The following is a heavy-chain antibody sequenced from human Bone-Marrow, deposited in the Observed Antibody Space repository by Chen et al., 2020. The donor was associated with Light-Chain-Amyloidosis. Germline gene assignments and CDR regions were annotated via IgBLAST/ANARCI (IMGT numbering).Heavy chain of an antibody. D-gene: IGHD2-15*01. CDR2: ISYDGNNK. J-gene: IGHJ4*02. CDR3: AHLSPGGGKNY. Sequence: QVQLVESGGGVVQPGRSLRLSCAASGFTFSSYGMHWVRQAPGKGLEWVAVISYDGNNKYYADSVKGRFTISRANSKNTLYLQINSLPAEDTAVYYCAHLSPGGGKNYWGQGTLVTVSS. CDR1: GFTFSSYG. V-gene: IGHV3-30*03.